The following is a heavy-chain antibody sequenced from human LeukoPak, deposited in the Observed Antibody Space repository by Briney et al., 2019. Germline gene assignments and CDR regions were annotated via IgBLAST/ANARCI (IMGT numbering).Heavy chain of an antibody. CDR3: ARVDV. CDR2: INSGGST. Sequence: GGTLRLSCVVYGFTVSSNYMTWVRPAPGKGLEWVSVINSGGSTYYADSVKGRFTISRDNSKNTLYLQMNSLRAEDTAVYYCARVDVWGQGTTVTVSS. J-gene: IGHJ6*02. CDR1: GFTVSSNY. V-gene: IGHV3-66*02.